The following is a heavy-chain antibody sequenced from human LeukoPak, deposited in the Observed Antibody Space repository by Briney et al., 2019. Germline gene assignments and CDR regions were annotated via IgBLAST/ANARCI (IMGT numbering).Heavy chain of an antibody. J-gene: IGHJ4*02. CDR3: ARDGLRTGNFDY. CDR2: ISGSGTTI. V-gene: IGHV3-48*01. D-gene: IGHD1-1*01. CDR1: GFTFTAYP. Sequence: GGSLRLSCAASGFTFTAYPMNWVRQAPGKGLEWVSYISGSGTTIYYTDSVKGRFTISRDNAKNSLFLQMSSLRAEDTAVYFCARDGLRTGNFDYWGQGALVTVSS.